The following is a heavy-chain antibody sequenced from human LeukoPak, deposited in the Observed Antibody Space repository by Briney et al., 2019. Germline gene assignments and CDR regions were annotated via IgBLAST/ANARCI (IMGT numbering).Heavy chain of an antibody. D-gene: IGHD2-2*01. J-gene: IGHJ5*02. CDR3: ARWPIVVVPAAYNWFDP. Sequence: GASVKVSCKASGYTFTGYYMHWVRQAPGQGLKWMGWIKPNSGGTNYAQKFQGRVTMTRDTSISTAYMELSRLRSDDTAVYYCARWPIVVVPAAYNWFDPWGQGTLVTVSS. V-gene: IGHV1-2*02. CDR1: GYTFTGYY. CDR2: IKPNSGGT.